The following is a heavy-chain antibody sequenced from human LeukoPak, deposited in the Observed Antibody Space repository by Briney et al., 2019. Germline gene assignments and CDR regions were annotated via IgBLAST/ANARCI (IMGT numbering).Heavy chain of an antibody. CDR1: GGSISSYY. CDR2: IYYSGST. J-gene: IGHJ4*02. D-gene: IGHD6-19*01. Sequence: PSETLSLTCTVSGGSISSYYWSWIRQPPGKGLEWIGYIYYSGSTNYNPSLKSRVTISVDTSKNQFSLKLSSVTAADTAVYHCASLTPAFPVYSSGWYGRDYWGQGTLVTVSS. CDR3: ASLTPAFPVYSSGWYGRDY. V-gene: IGHV4-59*12.